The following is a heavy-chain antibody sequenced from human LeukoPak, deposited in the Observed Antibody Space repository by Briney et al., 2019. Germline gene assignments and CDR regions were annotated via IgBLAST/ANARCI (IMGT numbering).Heavy chain of an antibody. CDR1: GYSISSGYY. CDR3: ARSDYDILTGYSTTDFDY. J-gene: IGHJ4*02. V-gene: IGHV4-38-2*02. Sequence: PSETLSLTCTVSGYSISSGYYWGWIRQPPGKGLEWIGEINHSGSTNYNPSLKSRVTISVDTSKNQFSLKLSSVTAADTAVYYCARSDYDILTGYSTTDFDYWGQGTLVTVSS. D-gene: IGHD3-9*01. CDR2: INHSGST.